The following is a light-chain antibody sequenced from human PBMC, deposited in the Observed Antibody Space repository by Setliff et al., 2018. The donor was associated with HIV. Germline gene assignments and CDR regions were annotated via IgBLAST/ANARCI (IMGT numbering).Light chain of an antibody. CDR3: CSYADSTAPVV. CDR1: SSDVGTYNL. CDR2: EDS. Sequence: QSVLTQPASVSGSPGQSITISCTGTSSDVGTYNLVSWYQQHPGKAPKLMIYEDSKRPSGVSNRFSGSKSGNTASLKISELQAEDEADYYCCSYADSTAPVVFGGGTKVTVL. V-gene: IGLV2-23*01. J-gene: IGLJ2*01.